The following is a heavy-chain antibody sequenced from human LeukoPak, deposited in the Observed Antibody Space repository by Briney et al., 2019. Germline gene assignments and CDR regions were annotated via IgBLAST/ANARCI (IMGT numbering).Heavy chain of an antibody. CDR2: INPTCRYI. CDR3: ARMHCTGGGGCSIRMGASHI. D-gene: IGHD2-8*02. J-gene: IGHJ3*02. CDR1: GFSFSTYD. V-gene: IGHV3-21*01. Sequence: PGWALRVSCAASGFSFSTYDMHWVGPAPRKGLEGVSSINPTCRYIYYADSVRGRFTISRDNARNSLYLQMNSLRAEDTALYYCARMHCTGGGGCSIRMGASHIWGQGTMVTVSS.